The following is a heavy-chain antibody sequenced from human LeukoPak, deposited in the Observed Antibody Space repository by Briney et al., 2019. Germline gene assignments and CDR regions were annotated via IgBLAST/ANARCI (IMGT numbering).Heavy chain of an antibody. Sequence: GGSPRLSCAASGFTFSDYYMSWIRQAPGKGLEWVSYISSSGSTIYYADSVKGRFTISRDNAKNSLYLQMNSLRAEDTAVYYCARGVVVVAATPPYFDYWGQGTLVTVSS. CDR3: ARGVVVVAATPPYFDY. J-gene: IGHJ4*02. V-gene: IGHV3-11*01. CDR2: ISSSGSTI. CDR1: GFTFSDYY. D-gene: IGHD2-15*01.